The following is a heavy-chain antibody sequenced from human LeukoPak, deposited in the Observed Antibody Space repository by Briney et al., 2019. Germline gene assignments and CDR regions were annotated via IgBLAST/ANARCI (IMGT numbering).Heavy chain of an antibody. V-gene: IGHV4-59*01. D-gene: IGHD6-13*01. CDR3: ATHGSWPNYYFDY. Sequence: SETLSLTCTVSGGSISSCYWSWFRQPPGKGLEWIGYMYYSGSTNYNPSLKSRVTISVDTSKNQFSLKLSSVTAADTAVYYCATHGSWPNYYFDYWGQGILVTVSS. CDR2: MYYSGST. CDR1: GGSISSCY. J-gene: IGHJ4*02.